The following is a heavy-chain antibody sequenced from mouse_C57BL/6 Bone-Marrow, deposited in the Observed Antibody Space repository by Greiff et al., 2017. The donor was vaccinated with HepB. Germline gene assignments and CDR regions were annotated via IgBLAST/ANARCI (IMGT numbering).Heavy chain of an antibody. CDR2: ISYSGST. Sequence: EVKVVESGPGLAKPSQTLSLTCSVTGYSITSDYWNWIRKFPGNKLEYMGYISYSGSTYYNPSLKSRISITRDTSKNQYYLQLNSVTTEDTATYYCARLRDDYDWYFDVWGTGTTVTVSS. CDR1: GYSITSDY. CDR3: ARLRDDYDWYFDV. V-gene: IGHV3-8*01. J-gene: IGHJ1*03. D-gene: IGHD2-4*01.